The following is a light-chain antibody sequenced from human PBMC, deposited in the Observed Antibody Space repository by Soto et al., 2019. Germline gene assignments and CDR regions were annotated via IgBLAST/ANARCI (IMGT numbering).Light chain of an antibody. V-gene: IGKV3-20*01. CDR2: GAS. CDR3: QQFGRSPPSWT. CDR1: QSVSSNY. Sequence: ETVLTQSPGTLSLSPGERATLSCRASQSVSSNYLAWYQQKPGQAPRLLIYGASTRATGITDRFSVSGSGTDFTLTISRLEPEDFAVYYCQQFGRSPPSWTFGQGTKVEIK. J-gene: IGKJ1*01.